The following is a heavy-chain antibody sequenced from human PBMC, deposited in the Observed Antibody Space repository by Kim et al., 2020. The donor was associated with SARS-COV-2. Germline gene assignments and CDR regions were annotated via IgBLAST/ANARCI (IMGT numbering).Heavy chain of an antibody. J-gene: IGHJ1*01. D-gene: IGHD6-13*01. Sequence: DSVKGRFTISRDNSKNTLYLQMNSLRAEDTAVYYCAKDRVYSSPFSFFQHWGQGTLVTVSS. CDR3: AKDRVYSSPFSFFQH. V-gene: IGHV3-23*01.